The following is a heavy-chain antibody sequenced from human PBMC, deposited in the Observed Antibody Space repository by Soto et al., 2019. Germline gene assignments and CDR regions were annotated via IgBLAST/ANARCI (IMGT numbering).Heavy chain of an antibody. Sequence: QITLKESGPTLVQPTQPLTLTCTFSGFSLSTSGVGVGWIRQPPGKALEWLALIYWDDDKRYSPSLNNRLPITKDTSTSQVVRTMTNMDPVDTAPYYCAHRGYCSGGSCYSSGNWCAPWGQGTLVTVSS. CDR2: IYWDDDK. V-gene: IGHV2-5*02. CDR1: GFSLSTSGVG. D-gene: IGHD2-15*01. J-gene: IGHJ5*02. CDR3: AHRGYCSGGSCYSSGNWCAP.